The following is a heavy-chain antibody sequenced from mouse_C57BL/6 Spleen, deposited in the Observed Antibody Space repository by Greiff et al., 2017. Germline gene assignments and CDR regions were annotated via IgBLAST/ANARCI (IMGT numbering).Heavy chain of an antibody. CDR3: AGVRYFGV. Sequence: EVQLQQSGPELVKPGASVKISCKASGYTFTDYSMNWVKQSHGKSLEWIGGNNPNKGGTSYNQKFKGKATLTVDKSSSTAYMEVCSLTSEDSAVYYCAGVRYFGVWGTGTTVTVSS. CDR1: GYTFTDYS. J-gene: IGHJ1*03. CDR2: NNPNKGGT. V-gene: IGHV1-26*01.